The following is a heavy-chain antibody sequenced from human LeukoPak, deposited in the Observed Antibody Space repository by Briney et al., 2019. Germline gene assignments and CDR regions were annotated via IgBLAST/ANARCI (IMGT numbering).Heavy chain of an antibody. Sequence: LRLSCAASGFIVSGDFMSWVRQHPGKGLEWIGYIYYSGSTYYNPSLKSRVTISVDTSNNQFSLKLSSVTAADTAVYYCARASDGLYYYYYGMDVWGQGTTVTVSS. V-gene: IGHV4-31*02. CDR1: GFIVSGDF. CDR3: ARASDGLYYYYYGMDV. D-gene: IGHD2-2*01. J-gene: IGHJ6*02. CDR2: IYYSGST.